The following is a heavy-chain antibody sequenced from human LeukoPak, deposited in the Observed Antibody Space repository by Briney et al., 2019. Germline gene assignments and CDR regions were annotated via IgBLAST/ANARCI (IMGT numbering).Heavy chain of an antibody. CDR1: GYTFTGYY. Sequence: GASVKVSCKASGYTFTGYYMHWVRQAPGQGLEWMGWINPNSGGTNYAQKFQGRVTMTRDTSISTAYMELSRLRSDDTAVYYCARGGARLRGGPKNWFDPWGQGTLVTVSS. V-gene: IGHV1-2*02. CDR2: INPNSGGT. J-gene: IGHJ5*02. CDR3: ARGGARLRGGPKNWFDP. D-gene: IGHD3-16*01.